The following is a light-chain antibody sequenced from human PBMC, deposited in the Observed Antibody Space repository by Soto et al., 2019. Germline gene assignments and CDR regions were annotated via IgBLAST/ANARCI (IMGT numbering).Light chain of an antibody. CDR2: GAY. J-gene: IGKJ1*01. Sequence: EIVLTQSPGNLALSPGETATLSCSSSQSVSSGYLAWYQQRPGQAPRLLIYGAYSRATCITDRFSGSGSGTDFTLTISSLEPEDFAVYYCQPYGSSPKTVGQATKVEIK. V-gene: IGKV3-20*01. CDR3: QPYGSSPKT. CDR1: QSVSSGY.